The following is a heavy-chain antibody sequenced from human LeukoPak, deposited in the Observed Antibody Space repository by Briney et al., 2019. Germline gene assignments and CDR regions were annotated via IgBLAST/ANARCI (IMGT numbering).Heavy chain of an antibody. J-gene: IGHJ6*03. D-gene: IGHD4-11*01. Sequence: ASVKVSCKASGGTSSSYAISWVRQAPGQGLEWMGRIIPIFGTANYAQKFQGRVTITTDESTSTAYMELSSLRSEDTAVYYCARSVTGPHYYYYYMDVWGKGTTVTVSS. V-gene: IGHV1-69*05. CDR2: IIPIFGTA. CDR1: GGTSSSYA. CDR3: ARSVTGPHYYYYYMDV.